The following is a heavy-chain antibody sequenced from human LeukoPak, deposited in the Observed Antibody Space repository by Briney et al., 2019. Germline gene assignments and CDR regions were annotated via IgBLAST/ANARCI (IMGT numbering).Heavy chain of an antibody. CDR3: ASHIYYEGAFHI. CDR1: DGSISSYY. Sequence: SETLSLTCTVSDGSISSYYWSWIRQPPGKGLEWIGYIYYSASTNCNPSLKSRVTISVDTSKNQFSLKLSSVTAADTAVYYCASHIYYEGAFHIWGQGTMVTVSS. CDR2: IYYSAST. V-gene: IGHV4-59*08. D-gene: IGHD3-22*01. J-gene: IGHJ3*02.